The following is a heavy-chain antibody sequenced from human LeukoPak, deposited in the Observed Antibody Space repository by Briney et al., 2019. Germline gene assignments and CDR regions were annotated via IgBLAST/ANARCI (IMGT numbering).Heavy chain of an antibody. CDR3: AREHLRGVFLSPIDY. CDR1: GFTFSDYY. CDR2: ISSSGSTI. Sequence: PGGSLRLSCAASGFTFSDYYMSWIRQAPGKGLEWVSYISSSGSTIYYADSVKGRFTISRDNAKNSLYLQMNSLRAEDTAVYYCAREHLRGVFLSPIDYWGQGTLVTVSS. V-gene: IGHV3-11*01. D-gene: IGHD3-10*01. J-gene: IGHJ4*02.